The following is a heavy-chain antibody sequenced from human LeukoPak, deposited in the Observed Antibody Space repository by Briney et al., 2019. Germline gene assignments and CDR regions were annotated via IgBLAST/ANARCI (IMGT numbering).Heavy chain of an antibody. D-gene: IGHD1-1*01. CDR3: AKRNPVYTWNSDVL. J-gene: IGHJ4*02. V-gene: IGHV3-53*01. CDR2: INSGGST. Sequence: GGSLRLSCAASGFIVSSNYMSWVRQAPGKGLEWVSVINSGGSTYHADSVKGRFTISRDNSKNTLYLQMNSLRAEDTAVYYCAKRNPVYTWNSDVLWGQGSLVTVSS. CDR1: GFIVSSNY.